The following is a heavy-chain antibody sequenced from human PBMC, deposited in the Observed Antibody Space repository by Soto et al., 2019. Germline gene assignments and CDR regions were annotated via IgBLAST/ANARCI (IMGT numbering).Heavy chain of an antibody. CDR1: GATFTSYY. D-gene: IGHD3-3*01. CDR3: ARSSGGNFGIIIEGSNWFDP. V-gene: IGHV1-46*01. J-gene: IGHJ5*02. Sequence: ASVKVSCKAPGATFTSYYLNWVRQAPGQGLEWMGVINPHGGSTKYAQKFQGRITMTRDTSRSTVYMELSSLRSDDTAIYYCARSSGGNFGIIIEGSNWFDPWGQGTLVTGSS. CDR2: INPHGGST.